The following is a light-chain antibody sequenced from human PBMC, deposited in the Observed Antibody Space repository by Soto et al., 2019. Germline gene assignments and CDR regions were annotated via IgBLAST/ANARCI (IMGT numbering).Light chain of an antibody. J-gene: IGKJ4*01. Sequence: DIQMTQSPSSVSASVGDRVSITCRASQGISSWLAWYQQKPGRAPKLLIYTGSSLQSGVTSRFSGTGSGTDFTLTISSLQPEAVETYYCQQANSFPLPFGGGTTVEIK. CDR1: QGISSW. CDR2: TGS. V-gene: IGKV1-12*01. CDR3: QQANSFPLP.